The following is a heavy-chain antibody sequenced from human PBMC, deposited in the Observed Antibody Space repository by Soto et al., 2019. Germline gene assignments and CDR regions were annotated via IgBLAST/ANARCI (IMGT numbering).Heavy chain of an antibody. V-gene: IGHV1-69*13. J-gene: IGHJ4*02. CDR2: IIPIFGTA. CDR1: GGTFSSYS. Sequence: EASVKVSCKASGGTFSSYSISWVRQAPGQGLEWMGGIIPIFGTANYAQKFQGRVTITADESTSTAYMELSSLRSEDTAVYYCARDRRQQLERGIFDYWGQGTLVTVSS. D-gene: IGHD6-13*01. CDR3: ARDRRQQLERGIFDY.